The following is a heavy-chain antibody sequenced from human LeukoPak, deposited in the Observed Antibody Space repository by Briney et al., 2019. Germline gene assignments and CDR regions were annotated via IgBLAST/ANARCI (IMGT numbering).Heavy chain of an antibody. CDR1: GYTFTSYG. V-gene: IGHV1-18*01. CDR2: ISAYDGNT. Sequence: GESLKVSCKASGYTFTSYGISWVRQAPGQGLEWMGWISAYDGNTNYAQKLQGRVTMTTDTSTSTAYMELRSLRSDDTAVYYCARDDCSSTSCYTPPFDYWGQGTLVTVSS. CDR3: ARDDCSSTSCYTPPFDY. J-gene: IGHJ4*02. D-gene: IGHD2-2*02.